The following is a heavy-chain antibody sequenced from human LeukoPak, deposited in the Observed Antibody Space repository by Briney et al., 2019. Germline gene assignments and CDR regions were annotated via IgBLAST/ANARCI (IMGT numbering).Heavy chain of an antibody. Sequence: ASVKVSCKASGYTFTSYGISWVRQAPGQGLEWMGWISAYNGNTNYAQKLQGRVTMTTDTSTSTAYMELRSLRSDDTAVYYCARDLYYDFWSGSRSFDYWGQGTLVTVPS. CDR2: ISAYNGNT. CDR3: ARDLYYDFWSGSRSFDY. V-gene: IGHV1-18*01. J-gene: IGHJ4*02. D-gene: IGHD3-3*01. CDR1: GYTFTSYG.